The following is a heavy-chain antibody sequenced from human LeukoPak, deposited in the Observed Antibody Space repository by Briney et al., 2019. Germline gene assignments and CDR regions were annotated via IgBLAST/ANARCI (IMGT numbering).Heavy chain of an antibody. V-gene: IGHV3-21*01. J-gene: IGHJ4*02. CDR2: ISSSSIYI. CDR3: ARGARGSGTASDY. CDR1: GFTFSSYS. Sequence: GGSLRLSCAASGFTFSSYSMNWVRLAPGKGLEWVSSISSSSIYIYYADSVRGRFTISRDNAKKSMYLQTNSLRAEDTAVYYCARGARGSGTASDYWGQGTLVTVSS. D-gene: IGHD3-10*01.